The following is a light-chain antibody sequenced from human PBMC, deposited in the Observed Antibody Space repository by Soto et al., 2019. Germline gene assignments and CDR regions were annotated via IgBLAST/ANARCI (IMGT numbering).Light chain of an antibody. CDR1: QSVSSY. V-gene: IGKV3-11*01. Sequence: EIVLTQSPATLSLSPGERATLSCRASQSVSSYLAWYQQKPGQAPRLLIYDASNRAPGIRARFSGSGSGTDFTLTISSLEPEDFAVYYCQQRSNWPPTFGQGTKLEIK. J-gene: IGKJ2*01. CDR3: QQRSNWPPT. CDR2: DAS.